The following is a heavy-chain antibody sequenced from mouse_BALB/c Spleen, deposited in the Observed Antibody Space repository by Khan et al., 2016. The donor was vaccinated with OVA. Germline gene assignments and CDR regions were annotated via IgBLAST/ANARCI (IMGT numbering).Heavy chain of an antibody. CDR2: ISFSGST. V-gene: IGHV3-2*02. CDR1: GYSITSAYT. CDR3: TSYGNYHYYAMDY. D-gene: IGHD2-1*01. Sequence: EVQLQESGPGLVKPSQSLSLTCTVTGYSITSAYTWNWIRQFPGNKLEWMGYISFSGSTSYNPSLKSRISITRDTSKNQFFLQLNSVITDDTATYYCTSYGNYHYYAMDYWGQGTSVTVSS. J-gene: IGHJ4*01.